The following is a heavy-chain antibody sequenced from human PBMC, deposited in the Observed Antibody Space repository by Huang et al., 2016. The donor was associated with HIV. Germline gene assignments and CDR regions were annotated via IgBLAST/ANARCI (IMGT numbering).Heavy chain of an antibody. CDR3: TRGHITAPDTSYFDY. Sequence: HWVRQVPGQGLEWVGIISPINGHTNYARKFRGRVTMTSDTSTGTVYMKLASLTSEDTALYYCTRGHITAPDTSYFDYWGQGVLVTVSS. D-gene: IGHD6-13*01. J-gene: IGHJ4*02. CDR2: ISPINGHT. V-gene: IGHV1-46*03.